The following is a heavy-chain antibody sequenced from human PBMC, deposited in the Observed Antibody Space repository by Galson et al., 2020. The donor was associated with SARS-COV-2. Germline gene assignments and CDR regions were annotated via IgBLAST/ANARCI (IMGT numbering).Heavy chain of an antibody. J-gene: IGHJ5*02. CDR2: IYYSGST. V-gene: IGHV4-31*03. CDR1: GGSISSGGYY. D-gene: IGHD6-13*01. CDR3: ARGGAAAASNWFDP. Sequence: TSETLSLTCTVSGGSISSGGYYWSWIRQHPGKGLEWIGYIYYSGSTYYNPSLKSRVTISVDTSKNQFSLKLSSVTAADTAVYYCARGGAAAASNWFDPWGQGTLVTVSS.